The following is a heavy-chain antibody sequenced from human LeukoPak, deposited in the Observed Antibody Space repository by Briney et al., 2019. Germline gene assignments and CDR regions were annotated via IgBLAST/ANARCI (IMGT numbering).Heavy chain of an antibody. CDR3: ARGITVTTPGGY. D-gene: IGHD4-17*01. CDR1: GFTFSNYN. V-gene: IGHV3-21*04. CDR2: ISSSSSYI. Sequence: PGGSLRLSCAASGFTFSNYNMNWVRQAPGKGLEWVSSISSSSSYIYYADSLKGRFTISRDNSKNTLYLQMNSLRAEDTAVYYCARGITVTTPGGYWGQGTLVTVSS. J-gene: IGHJ4*02.